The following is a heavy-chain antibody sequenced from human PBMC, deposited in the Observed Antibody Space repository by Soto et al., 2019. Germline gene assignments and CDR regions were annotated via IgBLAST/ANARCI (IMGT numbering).Heavy chain of an antibody. Sequence: GGSVRLSCAASGFTFSSYGMHWVRQAPGKGLEWVAVISYDGSNKYYAGSVKGRFTISRDNSKNTLYLQMNSLRAEDTAVYYCAKVATVTTEWGQGTLVTVSS. D-gene: IGHD4-17*01. CDR3: AKVATVTTE. V-gene: IGHV3-30*18. J-gene: IGHJ4*02. CDR2: ISYDGSNK. CDR1: GFTFSSYG.